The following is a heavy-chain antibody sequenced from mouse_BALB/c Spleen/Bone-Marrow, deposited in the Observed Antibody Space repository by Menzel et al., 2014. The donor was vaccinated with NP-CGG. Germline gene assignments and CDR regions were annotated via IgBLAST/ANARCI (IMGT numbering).Heavy chain of an antibody. CDR1: GFDFSRYW. J-gene: IGHJ2*01. CDR2: INPDSRTI. V-gene: IGHV4-1*02. D-gene: IGHD1-1*01. CDR3: ARPDYYGYLNY. Sequence: EVQRVESGGGLVQPGGSQKLSCAASGFDFSRYWMSWVRQAPGKGLEWIGEINPDSRTINYSPSLKDKFIISRDNAKNTLYLRLNKVRSEDTALYYCARPDYYGYLNYWGQGTTLTVSS.